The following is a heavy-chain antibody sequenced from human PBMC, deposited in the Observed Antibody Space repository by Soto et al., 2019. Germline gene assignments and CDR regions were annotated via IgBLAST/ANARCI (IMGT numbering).Heavy chain of an antibody. CDR1: GGYISSSSYY. CDR3: ARLSTSGWPTFDY. Sequence: PSETLSLTCTVSGGYISSSSYYCGWIRQPPGKGLEWIGSIYYSGTTYYNPSLKSRFTISVDTSKNQFSLKLSSVTAADTAVYYCARLSTSGWPTFDYWGQGTLVTVSS. CDR2: IYYSGTT. V-gene: IGHV4-39*01. D-gene: IGHD6-19*01. J-gene: IGHJ4*02.